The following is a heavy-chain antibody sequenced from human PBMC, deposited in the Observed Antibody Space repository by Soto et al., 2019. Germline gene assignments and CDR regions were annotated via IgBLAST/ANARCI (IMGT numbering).Heavy chain of an antibody. CDR2: IYYSGII. D-gene: IGHD6-6*01. Sequence: QVQLQESGPGLVKPSQTLSLTCSVSGGSISSGDYYWSWIRQPPGKGLEWIAYIYYSGIIYYNPSLKSRVTMSRDTSKNQFFLNLDSVTAADTAVYYCAREVGEVDYSSSSDAFDIWGQGTVVTVSS. CDR3: AREVGEVDYSSSSDAFDI. CDR1: GGSISSGDYY. V-gene: IGHV4-30-4*01. J-gene: IGHJ3*02.